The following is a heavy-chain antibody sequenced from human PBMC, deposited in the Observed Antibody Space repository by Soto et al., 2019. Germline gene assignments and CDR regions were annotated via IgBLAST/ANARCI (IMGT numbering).Heavy chain of an antibody. D-gene: IGHD3-9*01. Sequence: QVHLVQSGAEVKKPGASVKVSCKASGCTFSNYYVHWVRQAPGQGLEWMGLINPNGGSSTYAQKFQGRVTMTRDTSTTTVYMELSSLRSEDSAVYYCARNLRYYDILDGLDYWGQGTLVSVSS. J-gene: IGHJ4*02. V-gene: IGHV1-46*01. CDR2: INPNGGSS. CDR1: GCTFSNYY. CDR3: ARNLRYYDILDGLDY.